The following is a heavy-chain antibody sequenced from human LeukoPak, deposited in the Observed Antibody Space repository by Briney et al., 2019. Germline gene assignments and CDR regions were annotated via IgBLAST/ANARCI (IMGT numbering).Heavy chain of an antibody. CDR1: GFTFSTYA. CDR3: ARSVVAAAAGYLGY. V-gene: IGHV3-30*04. J-gene: IGHJ4*02. Sequence: GGSLRLSCAASGFTFSTYAMHWVRQAPGKGLEWVAIISYDGSNKYYADSVKGRFTISRDNSKNTLYLQVNSLRAEDTAVYYCARSVVAAAAGYLGYWGQGTLVTVSS. CDR2: ISYDGSNK. D-gene: IGHD2-15*01.